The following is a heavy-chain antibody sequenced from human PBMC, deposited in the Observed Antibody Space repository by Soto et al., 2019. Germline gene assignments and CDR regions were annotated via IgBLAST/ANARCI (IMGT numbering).Heavy chain of an antibody. J-gene: IGHJ4*02. CDR2: IYYSGST. CDR3: ARRIDFWSGYLKVYYFDY. Sequence: SETLSLTCTVSGGSISSSSYYWGWIRQPPGKGLEWIGSIYYSGSTYYNPSLKSRVTISVDTSKNQFSLKLSSVTAADTAVYYCARRIDFWSGYLKVYYFDYWGQGTLVTVSS. CDR1: GGSISSSSYY. D-gene: IGHD3-3*01. V-gene: IGHV4-39*01.